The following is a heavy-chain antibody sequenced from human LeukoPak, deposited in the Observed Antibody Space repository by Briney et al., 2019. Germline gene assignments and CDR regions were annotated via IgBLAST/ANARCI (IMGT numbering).Heavy chain of an antibody. D-gene: IGHD2-15*01. J-gene: IGHJ4*02. CDR3: AREKYGSPVAAPDY. CDR2: INPSGGST. Sequence: ASVKVSCRASGYTFTGYYMSWVRQAPGQGLEWMGLINPSGGSTNCAHQFQGRVTMTRDTSTSTVYMELSSLRSEDTAVFYCAREKYGSPVAAPDYWGQGTLVTVSS. V-gene: IGHV1-46*01. CDR1: GYTFTGYY.